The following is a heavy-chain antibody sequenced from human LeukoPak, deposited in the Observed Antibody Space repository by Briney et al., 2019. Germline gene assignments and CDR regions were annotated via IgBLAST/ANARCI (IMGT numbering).Heavy chain of an antibody. V-gene: IGHV3-66*01. Sequence: GGSLRLSCAASGFTVSSTYMSWVRQAPGKGLEWVSVFYSADTTYYANSVKGRFTTSRDNSKNMLYLQMNSLRAEDTAVYYCARRLLTGYYEFWGQGTLVTVSS. CDR3: ARRLLTGYYEF. CDR1: GFTVSSTY. CDR2: FYSADTT. J-gene: IGHJ4*02. D-gene: IGHD3-9*01.